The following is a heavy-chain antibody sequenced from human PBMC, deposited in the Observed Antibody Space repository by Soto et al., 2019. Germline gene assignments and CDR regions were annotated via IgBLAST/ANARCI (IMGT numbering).Heavy chain of an antibody. Sequence: QVQLVQSGAEVKKPGASVKVSYKASGYTITNYGINWVRQAPGQGLEWLGWVSAYNGERRYAQRVQARVIMTTDTSTTTAYMELRSLRSDDTAVYYCSRGTSIPASGDYWGQGTLVTVSS. CDR1: GYTITNYG. CDR3: SRGTSIPASGDY. V-gene: IGHV1-18*01. CDR2: VSAYNGER. J-gene: IGHJ4*01. D-gene: IGHD6-6*01.